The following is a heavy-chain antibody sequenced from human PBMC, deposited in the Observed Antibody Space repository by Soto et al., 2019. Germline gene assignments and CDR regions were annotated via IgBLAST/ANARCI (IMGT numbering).Heavy chain of an antibody. V-gene: IGHV3-23*03. Sequence: PGGSLRLSCAASGSTFSDDVLAWVRQVPGKGLEWVSVITGDGMTTQYLDSVKGRFTISRDNSKNVVSLQMNGLRVEDSAVYYCARDSTYYYGSGSRFWGQGTLVTVSS. J-gene: IGHJ4*02. CDR2: ITGDGMTT. CDR1: GSTFSDDV. D-gene: IGHD3-10*01. CDR3: ARDSTYYYGSGSRF.